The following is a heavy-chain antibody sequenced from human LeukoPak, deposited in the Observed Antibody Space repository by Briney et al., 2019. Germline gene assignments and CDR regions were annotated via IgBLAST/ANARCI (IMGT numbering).Heavy chain of an antibody. J-gene: IGHJ4*02. Sequence: ASVKVSCKASGYTFTDYYMHWVRQAPGQGLEWVGWINPNTGGTNYAQKFQGRVTMTRDTSISTAYMEVSRLRSDDTAVYYCARRSTSSSSLDYWGQGTLVTVSS. V-gene: IGHV1-2*02. CDR2: INPNTGGT. CDR3: ARRSTSSSSLDY. D-gene: IGHD6-6*01. CDR1: GYTFTDYY.